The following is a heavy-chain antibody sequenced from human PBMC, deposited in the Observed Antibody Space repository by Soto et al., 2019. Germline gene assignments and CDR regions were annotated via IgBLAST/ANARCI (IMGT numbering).Heavy chain of an antibody. J-gene: IGHJ4*02. CDR2: IYYSGGT. D-gene: IGHD2-15*01. CDR3: ARRYGGNLDY. CDR1: GGSISSYY. Sequence: QVQLQESGPGLVKPSETLSLTCTVSGGSISSYYWSWIRQPPGKGLEWIGYIYYSGGTNYNPSLRRRVTISVDTSKNQFPLKLSSVTAADTALYYCARRYGGNLDYWGQGTLVTVSS. V-gene: IGHV4-59*08.